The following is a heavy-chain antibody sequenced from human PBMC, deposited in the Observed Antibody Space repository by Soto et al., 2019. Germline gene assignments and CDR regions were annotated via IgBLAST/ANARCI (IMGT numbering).Heavy chain of an antibody. J-gene: IGHJ6*02. CDR3: ARGEDYYSSLLMDV. D-gene: IGHD3-10*01. V-gene: IGHV3-49*03. CDR2: SRSKAYVGTT. CDR1: GFTFGHYD. Sequence: PGGSLRLSCTASGFTFGHYDMSWFRQSPGKGLEWVGFSRSKAYVGTTQYAASVKGRFTISRDDSISIAYLQMNSLKTEDTAVYYCARGEDYYSSLLMDVWGQGTTVTVSS.